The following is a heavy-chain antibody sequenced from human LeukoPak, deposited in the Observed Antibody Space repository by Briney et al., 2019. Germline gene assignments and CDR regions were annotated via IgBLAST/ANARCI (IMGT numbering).Heavy chain of an antibody. CDR2: ISGSGGST. J-gene: IGHJ4*02. V-gene: IGHV3-23*01. D-gene: IGHD4-23*01. Sequence: PGGSLRLSCAASGFTFSSYAMSWVRQAPGKGLEWVSAISGSGGSTYYADSVKGRFPISRDNSKNTLYLQMNSLRAEDTAVYYCAKDTGGNGLFFDYWGQGTLVTVSS. CDR1: GFTFSSYA. CDR3: AKDTGGNGLFFDY.